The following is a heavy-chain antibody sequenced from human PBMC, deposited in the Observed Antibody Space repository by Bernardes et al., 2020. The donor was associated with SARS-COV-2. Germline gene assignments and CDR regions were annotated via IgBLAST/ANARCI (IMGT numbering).Heavy chain of an antibody. Sequence: ASVKVSCKASGYTFTGYYMHWVRQAPGQGLEWMGWINPNSGGTTYAQKFQGWVTMTRDTSISTAYMELSRLRSDDTAVYYCARDRNHYYDSSGYYPDAFDIWGQGTMVTGSS. CDR3: ARDRNHYYDSSGYYPDAFDI. CDR1: GYTFTGYY. CDR2: INPNSGGT. D-gene: IGHD3-22*01. V-gene: IGHV1-2*04. J-gene: IGHJ3*02.